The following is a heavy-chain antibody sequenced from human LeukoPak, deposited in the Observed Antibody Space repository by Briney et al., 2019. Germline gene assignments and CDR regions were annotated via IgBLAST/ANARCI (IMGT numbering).Heavy chain of an antibody. D-gene: IGHD3-10*02. V-gene: IGHV3-48*03. CDR2: ISSSGSTI. J-gene: IGHJ6*04. CDR3: AELGITMIGGV. CDR1: GFTFSSYE. Sequence: GGSLRLTCAASGFTFSSYEMNWVRQAPGKGLEWVSYISSSGSTIYYADSVKGRFTISRDNAKNSLYLQMNSLRAEDTAVYYCAELGITMIGGVWGKGTTVTISS.